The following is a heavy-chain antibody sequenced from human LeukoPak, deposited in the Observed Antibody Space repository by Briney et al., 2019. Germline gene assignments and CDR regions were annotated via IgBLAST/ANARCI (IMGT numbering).Heavy chain of an antibody. V-gene: IGHV3-23*01. D-gene: IGHD6-13*01. CDR3: AKGEGSSWYPYNWFDP. CDR2: ISGSGGST. Sequence: GGSLRLSCAASGFTFSSYAMSWVRQAPGKGLEWVSAISGSGGSTYYADSVKGRFTISRDNSKNTLYLQMNSLRAEDTAVYYCAKGEGSSWYPYNWFDPWGQGTLVTVSS. CDR1: GFTFSSYA. J-gene: IGHJ5*02.